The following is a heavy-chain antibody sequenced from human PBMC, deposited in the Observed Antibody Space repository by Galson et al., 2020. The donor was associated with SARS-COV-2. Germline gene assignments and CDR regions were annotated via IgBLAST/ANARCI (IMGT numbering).Heavy chain of an antibody. J-gene: IGHJ6*02. D-gene: IGHD3-10*01. Sequence: ASVPVSCKASGYTFTRYGISWVRQAPAQGLEWMGWISAYKGHTNYAQKLPGRVTMTTDTSKSTAYMELRSLRSDDTAVYYCARDIWFGETISWDYYYGMDFWGQGTTVTVSS. CDR1: GYTFTRYG. CDR3: ARDIWFGETISWDYYYGMDF. CDR2: ISAYKGHT. V-gene: IGHV1-18*01.